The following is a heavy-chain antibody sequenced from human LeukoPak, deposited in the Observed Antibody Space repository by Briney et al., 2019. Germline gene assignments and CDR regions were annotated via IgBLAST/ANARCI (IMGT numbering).Heavy chain of an antibody. Sequence: PGGSLRLSCAASGFTFNSNAMSWVRQAPGKGLEWVSVISGSGGSTYYADSVKGRFTISRDNSKNTLYLQMNSLRAEDTAAYYCAKRGYSYGGEYYFDYWGQGTLVTVSS. D-gene: IGHD5-18*01. CDR2: ISGSGGST. CDR1: GFTFNSNA. V-gene: IGHV3-23*01. CDR3: AKRGYSYGGEYYFDY. J-gene: IGHJ4*02.